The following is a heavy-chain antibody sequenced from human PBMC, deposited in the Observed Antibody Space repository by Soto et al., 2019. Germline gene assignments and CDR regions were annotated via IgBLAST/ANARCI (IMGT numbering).Heavy chain of an antibody. Sequence: EVQLVESGGGLVKPGGSLRLSCAASGFTFSRYGMNWLRQAPGKGLEWVASISSSTSYVYYADSVKGRFSTSRDNAKNILYLEMYGLRTADTAVYYCARDPSEGRVGNWFESWGQGTLVTVSS. D-gene: IGHD2-2*01. J-gene: IGHJ5*01. CDR1: GFTFSRYG. V-gene: IGHV3-21*02. CDR3: ARDPSEGRVGNWFES. CDR2: ISSSTSYV.